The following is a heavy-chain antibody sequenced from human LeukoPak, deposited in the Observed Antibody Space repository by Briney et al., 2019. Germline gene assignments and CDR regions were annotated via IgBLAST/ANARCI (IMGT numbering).Heavy chain of an antibody. J-gene: IGHJ4*02. CDR2: ISYDGSNK. V-gene: IGHV3-30-3*01. CDR3: ARAREFDY. Sequence: PGGSLRLSCAASGFTFSSYAMHWVRQAPGKGLEWVAVISYDGSNKYYADSVKGRFTISRDNSKNTLYLQMNSLRAGDTAVYYCARAREFDYWGQGTLVTVSS. CDR1: GFTFSSYA.